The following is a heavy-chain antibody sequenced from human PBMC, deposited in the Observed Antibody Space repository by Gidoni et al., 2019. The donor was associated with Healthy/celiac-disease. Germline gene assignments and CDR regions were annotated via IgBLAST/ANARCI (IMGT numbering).Heavy chain of an antibody. D-gene: IGHD5-18*01. CDR1: GFTFSSYW. J-gene: IGHJ2*01. CDR2: IKQDGSEK. CDR3: ARDGTPGTAMVTWYFDL. V-gene: IGHV3-7*01. Sequence: EVQLVESGGGLVQPGGSLRLSCAASGFTFSSYWMSWVRQAPGKGLEWVANIKQDGSEKYYVDSVKGRFTISRDNAKNSLYLQMNSLRAEDTAVYYCARDGTPGTAMVTWYFDLWGRGTLVTVSS.